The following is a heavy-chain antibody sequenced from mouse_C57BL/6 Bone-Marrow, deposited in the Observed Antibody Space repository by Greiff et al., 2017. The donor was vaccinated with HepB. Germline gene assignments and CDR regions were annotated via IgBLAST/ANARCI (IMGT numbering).Heavy chain of an antibody. J-gene: IGHJ1*03. CDR1: GYSITSGYY. V-gene: IGHV3-6*01. CDR3: AREGYYGRNWYFDV. Sequence: EVQLKESGPGLVKPSQSLSLTCSVTGYSITSGYYWNWIRQFPGNKLEWMGYISYDGSNNYNPSLKNRISITRDTSKNQFFLKLNSVTTEDTATYYCAREGYYGRNWYFDVWGTGTTVTVSS. D-gene: IGHD1-1*01. CDR2: ISYDGSN.